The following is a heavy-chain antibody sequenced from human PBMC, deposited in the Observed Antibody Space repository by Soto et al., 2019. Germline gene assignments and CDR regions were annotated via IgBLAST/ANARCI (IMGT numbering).Heavy chain of an antibody. CDR3: ARDKDDFWSGYYQDY. CDR1: GFTFSSYW. CDR2: IKQDGSEK. J-gene: IGHJ4*02. V-gene: IGHV3-7*03. Sequence: EVQLVESGGGLVQPGGSLRLSCAASGFTFSSYWMSWVRQAPGKGLEWVANIKQDGSEKYYVDSVEGRFTISRDNAKNSLYLQMNSLRAEDTAVYYCARDKDDFWSGYYQDYWGQGTLVTVSS. D-gene: IGHD3-3*01.